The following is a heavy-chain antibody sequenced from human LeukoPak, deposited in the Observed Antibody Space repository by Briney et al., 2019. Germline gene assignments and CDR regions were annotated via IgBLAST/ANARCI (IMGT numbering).Heavy chain of an antibody. CDR3: ARSTPKASYRLY. J-gene: IGHJ4*02. CDR2: ISSSSSYI. Sequence: PGGSLRLSCAASGFTFSSYSMTWVRQAPGKGLEWVSSISSSSSYIYYADSVKGRFTISRDNAKNSLYLQMNSLRAEDTAVYYCARSTPKASYRLYWGQGTLVTVSS. CDR1: GFTFSSYS. D-gene: IGHD2-2*01. V-gene: IGHV3-21*01.